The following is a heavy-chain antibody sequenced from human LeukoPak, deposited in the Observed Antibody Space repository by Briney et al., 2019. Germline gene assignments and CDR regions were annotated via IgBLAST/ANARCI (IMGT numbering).Heavy chain of an antibody. J-gene: IGHJ4*02. D-gene: IGHD3-10*01. CDR1: GGSISSYY. CDR2: IYYSGST. V-gene: IGHV4-59*01. CDR3: AREPYGSGTFDY. Sequence: SETLSLTCTVSGGSISSYYWSWIRQPPGKGLEWIGYIYYSGSTNYNPSLKSRVTISIDTSKNQFSLMLRSVAAADTAAYYCAREPYGSGTFDYWGQGTLVTVSA.